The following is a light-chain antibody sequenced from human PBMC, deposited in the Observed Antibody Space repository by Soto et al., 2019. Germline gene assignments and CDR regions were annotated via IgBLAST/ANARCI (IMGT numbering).Light chain of an antibody. CDR1: SSDVGGYNY. CDR3: SSFSSTSTII. Sequence: QPVLTQPASVSGSPGQSITISCIGSSSDVGGYNYVSWYQHHPGRVPKPMIFEVSDRPSGVSNRFSGSKSGNTAYLTISGLQAEDEADYYCSSFSSTSTIIFGGGTKLTV. J-gene: IGLJ2*01. CDR2: EVS. V-gene: IGLV2-14*01.